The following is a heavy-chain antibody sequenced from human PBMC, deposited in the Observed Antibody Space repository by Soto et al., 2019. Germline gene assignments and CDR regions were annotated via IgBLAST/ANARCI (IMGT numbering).Heavy chain of an antibody. CDR3: VRGAHYDFWSCYYVAAPWPTSPYYYGMDV. CDR1: GGTFSSYA. CDR2: IIPIFGTA. D-gene: IGHD3-3*01. J-gene: IGHJ6*02. V-gene: IGHV1-69*06. Sequence: GASVKVSCKASGGTFSSYAISWVRQAPGQGLEWMGGIIPIFGTANYAQKFQGRVTITADKSTSTAHMELSSLGSEDTAVYYCVRGAHYDFWSCYYVAAPWPTSPYYYGMDVWGQGTTVTVSS.